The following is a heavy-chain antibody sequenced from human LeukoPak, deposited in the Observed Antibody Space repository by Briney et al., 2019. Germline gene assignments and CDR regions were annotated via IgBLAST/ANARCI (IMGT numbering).Heavy chain of an antibody. CDR1: GFTFTSSA. J-gene: IGHJ5*02. Sequence: SVKVSCKASGFTFTSSAVQWVRQARGQRLEWIGWIVVGSGNTNYAQKFQERVTITRDMSTSTAYMELSSLRSEDTAVYYCAAAKIEYSSTPFDPWGQGTLVTVSS. V-gene: IGHV1-58*01. D-gene: IGHD6-6*01. CDR3: AAAKIEYSSTPFDP. CDR2: IVVGSGNT.